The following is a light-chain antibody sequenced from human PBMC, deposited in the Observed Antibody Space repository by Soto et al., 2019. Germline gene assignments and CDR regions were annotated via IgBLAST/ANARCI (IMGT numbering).Light chain of an antibody. CDR2: ADD. CDR3: QSYVSLNLV. Sequence: NFMLTQPHSVSESPGKTVTLSCTGSSGSIASNYVQWYQQRPGSAPTVVIYADDQRPSGVPDRFSGSIDRSSNSASLTISGLKTEDEADYYCQSYVSLNLVCGTGTKLTVL. CDR1: SGSIASNY. V-gene: IGLV6-57*02. J-gene: IGLJ1*01.